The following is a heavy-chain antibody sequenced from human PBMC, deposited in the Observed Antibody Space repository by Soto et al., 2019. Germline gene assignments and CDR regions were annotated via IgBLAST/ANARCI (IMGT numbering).Heavy chain of an antibody. Sequence: SETLSLTCIVSGGSMSTYYWNWIRQPPGGGLEWIGYVYQSGSTNYNPSLKSRVTLSVDTSTNQFFLNLNSVTAADTAVYYCARRRVTDNTVTEYNWFDTWGQGTLVTGSS. CDR3: ARRRVTDNTVTEYNWFDT. CDR2: VYQSGST. D-gene: IGHD4-4*01. J-gene: IGHJ5*02. CDR1: GGSMSTYY. V-gene: IGHV4-59*08.